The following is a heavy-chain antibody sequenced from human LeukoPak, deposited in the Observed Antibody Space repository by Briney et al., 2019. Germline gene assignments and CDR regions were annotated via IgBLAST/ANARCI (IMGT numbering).Heavy chain of an antibody. D-gene: IGHD5-24*01. CDR1: GGSISSSSYY. CDR3: ASRSSRDGYNPFDY. CDR2: IYYSGST. J-gene: IGHJ4*02. V-gene: IGHV4-39*07. Sequence: SETLSLTCTVSGGSISSSSYYWGWIRQPPGKGLEWIGSIYYSGSTYYNPSLKSRVTISVDTPKNQFSLKLSSVTAADTAVYYCASRSSRDGYNPFDYWGQGTLVTVSS.